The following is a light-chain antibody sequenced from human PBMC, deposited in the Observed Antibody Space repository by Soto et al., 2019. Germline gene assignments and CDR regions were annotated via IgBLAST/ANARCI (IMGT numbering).Light chain of an antibody. V-gene: IGKV3-11*01. CDR1: QSVSSY. CDR2: DAS. Sequence: EIVLTQSPATLSLSPGERATLSCRASQSVSSYLAWYQQKPGQAPRLLIYDASNRATGIPARFSGRGSGTDSTLPISSLEPEDFAVYYCQQRSNWPTITFGQGTRLEIK. CDR3: QQRSNWPTIT. J-gene: IGKJ5*01.